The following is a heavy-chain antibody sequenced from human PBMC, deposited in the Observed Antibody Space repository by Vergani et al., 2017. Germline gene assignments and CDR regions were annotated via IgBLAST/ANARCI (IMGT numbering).Heavy chain of an antibody. Sequence: VQLVESGGGVVQPGRSLRLSCAASGFTFSSYAMHWVRQAPGKGLEWVAVIYSGGSTYYADSVKGRFTISRDNSKNTLYLQMNSLRAEDTAVYYCARDRYYYDSRGGDYYYYYGMDVWGQGTTVTVSS. CDR2: IYSGGST. J-gene: IGHJ6*02. CDR3: ARDRYYYDSRGGDYYYYYGMDV. V-gene: IGHV3-66*01. D-gene: IGHD3-22*01. CDR1: GFTFSSYA.